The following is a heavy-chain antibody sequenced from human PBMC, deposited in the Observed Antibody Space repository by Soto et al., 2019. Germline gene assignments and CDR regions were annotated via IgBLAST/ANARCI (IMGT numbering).Heavy chain of an antibody. CDR3: AKDTRGYSYGSPDY. Sequence: PGGSLRLSCAASGFTFSSYGMHWVRQAPGKGLEWVAVISYDGSNKYYADSVKGRFTISRDNSKNTLYLQMNSLRAEDTAVYYCAKDTRGYSYGSPDYWGQGTLVTVPS. V-gene: IGHV3-30*18. J-gene: IGHJ4*02. CDR1: GFTFSSYG. CDR2: ISYDGSNK. D-gene: IGHD5-18*01.